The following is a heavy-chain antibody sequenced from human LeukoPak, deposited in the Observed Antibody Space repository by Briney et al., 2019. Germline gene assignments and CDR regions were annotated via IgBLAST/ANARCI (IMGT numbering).Heavy chain of an antibody. J-gene: IGHJ4*02. CDR3: ARDSSRSYFDF. CDR1: GGSMSSYY. Sequence: SETLSLTCTVSGGSMSSYYWTWIRQPAERGLEWIGRIYSSGTTDYNPSLKSRVTMSVDTSKNQFSLKLDSVTAADTAVYYCARDSSRSYFDFWGQGTMVTVSS. D-gene: IGHD3-10*01. V-gene: IGHV4-4*07. CDR2: IYSSGTT.